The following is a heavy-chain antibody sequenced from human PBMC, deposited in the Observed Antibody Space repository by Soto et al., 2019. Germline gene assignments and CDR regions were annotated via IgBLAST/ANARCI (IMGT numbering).Heavy chain of an antibody. CDR2: ISAYNGNT. V-gene: IGHV1-18*01. CDR1: GYTFTSYG. D-gene: IGHD6-6*01. Sequence: ASLQVSCTASGYTFTSYGISWVRQAPGQGLEWMGWISAYNGNTNYAQKLQGRVTMTTDTSTSTAYMELRSLRSDDTAVYYCARHSHGDIWAARPDFGYWGQGTLVGVSS. J-gene: IGHJ4*02. CDR3: ARHSHGDIWAARPDFGY.